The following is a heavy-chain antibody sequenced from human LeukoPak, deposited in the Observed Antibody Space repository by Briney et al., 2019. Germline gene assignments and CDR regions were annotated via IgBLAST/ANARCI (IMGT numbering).Heavy chain of an antibody. CDR1: GYTFTIYY. Sequence: ASVKVSCKASGYTFTIYYMHWVRQAPGQGLEWMGIINPSGGSTSYAQKFQGRVTITRDMSTSTVYMELSSLRSEDTAVYYCYSSGGSAYDYWGQGTLVTVSS. D-gene: IGHD6-19*01. V-gene: IGHV1-46*03. CDR2: INPSGGST. J-gene: IGHJ4*02. CDR3: YSSGGSAYDY.